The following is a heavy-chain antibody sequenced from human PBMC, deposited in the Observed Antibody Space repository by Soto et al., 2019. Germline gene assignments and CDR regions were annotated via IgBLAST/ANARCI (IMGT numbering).Heavy chain of an antibody. CDR1: GGSLSGATYS. V-gene: IGHV4-30-2*01. CDR2: ISPSGTT. Sequence: SETLSLTCGVSGGSLSGATYSWNWIRQPPGKGLEWIGYISPSGTTYYNPSLKSRVTISIDVSKNQFSLSLRSLTAADTAVYYCARSREFDYWSQGTLVTVSS. CDR3: ARSREFDY. J-gene: IGHJ4*02.